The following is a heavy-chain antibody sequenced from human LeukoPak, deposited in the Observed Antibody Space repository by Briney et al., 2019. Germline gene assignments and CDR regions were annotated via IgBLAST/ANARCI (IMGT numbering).Heavy chain of an antibody. D-gene: IGHD3-10*01. CDR1: GGSISSYY. V-gene: IGHV4-59*01. CDR2: IYYSGST. Sequence: KRSETLSLTCTVSGGSISSYYWSWIRQPPGKGLEWIGYIYYSGSTNYNPSLKSRVTISVDTSKNQFSLKLSSVTAADMAVYYCARVSGFGELLRRFRFDPWGQGTLVTVSS. J-gene: IGHJ5*02. CDR3: ARVSGFGELLRRFRFDP.